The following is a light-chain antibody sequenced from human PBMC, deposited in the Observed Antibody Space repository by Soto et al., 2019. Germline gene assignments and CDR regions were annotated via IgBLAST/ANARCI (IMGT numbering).Light chain of an antibody. CDR2: AAS. V-gene: IGKV1-27*01. CDR1: QGISNY. J-gene: IGKJ1*01. CDR3: QQYNDAPWT. Sequence: DIQMTQSPSSLSASVGDRVTITCRASQGISNYLAWYQQKPGKVPKLLIYAASTLQSGVPSRFSGSGSGTTVTLPTISRQHEDVVTYYYQQYNDAPWTFGPGTKVEIK.